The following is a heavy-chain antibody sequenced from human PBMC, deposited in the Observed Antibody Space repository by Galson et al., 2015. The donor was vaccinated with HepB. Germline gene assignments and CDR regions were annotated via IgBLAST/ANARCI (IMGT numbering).Heavy chain of an antibody. Sequence: ETLSLTCAVYGGSFSGYYWSWIRQPPGKGLEWIGEINHSGSTNYNPSLKSRVTISVDTSKNQFSLKLSSVTAADTAVYYCARVKRYYYDSSGYYHPTYYFDYWGQGTLVPVSS. V-gene: IGHV4-34*01. CDR2: INHSGST. CDR1: GGSFSGYY. D-gene: IGHD3-22*01. CDR3: ARVKRYYYDSSGYYHPTYYFDY. J-gene: IGHJ4*02.